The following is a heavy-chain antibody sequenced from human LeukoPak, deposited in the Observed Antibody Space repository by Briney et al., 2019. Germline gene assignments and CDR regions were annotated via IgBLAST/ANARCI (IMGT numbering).Heavy chain of an antibody. Sequence: SEPLSLTCTVSGGSISSSSYYWGWIRQPPGKGLERLGAIYYSGSTYYNPSLKSRVTISVDTSKNQFSLKLSSVTAADTAVYYCARQCSSTWDPNHYYYYMDVWGKGTTVTVSS. CDR1: GGSISSSSYY. J-gene: IGHJ6*03. CDR2: IYYSGST. D-gene: IGHD2-2*01. CDR3: ARQCSSTWDPNHYYYYMDV. V-gene: IGHV4-39*01.